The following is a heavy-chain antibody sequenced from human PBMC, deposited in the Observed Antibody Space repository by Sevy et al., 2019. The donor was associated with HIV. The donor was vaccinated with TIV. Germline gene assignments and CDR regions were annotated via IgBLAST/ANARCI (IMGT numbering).Heavy chain of an antibody. V-gene: IGHV3-23*01. CDR1: GFTLSSYV. D-gene: IGHD3-3*01. Sequence: GGSLRLSCAASGFTLSSYVMSWVRHSPGKGLEWVSTISHTSESSNYAHSVKGRFTISRDNSKNTRYLQMNSLRVEDTPVYYCAGRRVGDFWSGSVRGPWAGGPLFDYWGQGTLVTVSS. CDR3: AGRRVGDFWSGSVRGPWAGGPLFDY. CDR2: ISHTSESS. J-gene: IGHJ4*02.